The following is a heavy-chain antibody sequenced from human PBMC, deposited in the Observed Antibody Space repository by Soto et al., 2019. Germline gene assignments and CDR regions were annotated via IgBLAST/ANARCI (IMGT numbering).Heavy chain of an antibody. V-gene: IGHV3-73*01. J-gene: IGHJ5*02. CDR3: SRQMFPPDNH. CDR1: GFTFSGSA. CDR2: IRSKANNYAT. D-gene: IGHD3-10*02. Sequence: EVQLVESGGGLVQPGGSLRLSCAASGFTFSGSAIHWVRQASGKGLEWLGLIRSKANNYATAYGASVKGRFTISRDDSKNTAYLQMNSLKTEDTAIYYCSRQMFPPDNHWGQGTLVTVSS.